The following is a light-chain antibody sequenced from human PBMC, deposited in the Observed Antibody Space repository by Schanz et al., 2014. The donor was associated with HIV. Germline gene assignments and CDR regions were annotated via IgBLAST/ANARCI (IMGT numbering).Light chain of an antibody. CDR2: AVS. CDR3: QQLATYPLT. CDR1: QGISNS. Sequence: DIQMTQSPSTLSASVGDRVTITCRASQGISNSLAWYQQRPGKAPRVLIYAVSTLQRGVPSRFSGSGSGTEFPLATSSLQPEDFATNYCQQLATYPLTFGLGPKVPIK. J-gene: IGKJ1*01. V-gene: IGKV1-9*01.